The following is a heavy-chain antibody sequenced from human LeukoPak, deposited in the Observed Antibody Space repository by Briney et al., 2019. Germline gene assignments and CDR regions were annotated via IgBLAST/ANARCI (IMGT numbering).Heavy chain of an antibody. J-gene: IGHJ4*02. CDR3: ARHVGIAARPRY. V-gene: IGHV4-39*01. Sequence: PSETLSLTCTVSGGSISSSSYYWGWIRQPPGKGLEWIGSIYYSGSTYYNPSLKSRVTISVDTSKNQFSLKLSSVTAAGTAVYYCARHVGIAARPRYWGQGTLVTVSS. D-gene: IGHD6-6*01. CDR1: GGSISSSSYY. CDR2: IYYSGST.